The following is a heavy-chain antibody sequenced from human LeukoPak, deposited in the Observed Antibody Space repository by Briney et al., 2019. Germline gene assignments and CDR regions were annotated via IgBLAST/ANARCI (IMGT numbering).Heavy chain of an antibody. CDR1: GYTFTSYY. J-gene: IGHJ4*02. D-gene: IGHD3-10*01. CDR2: TNPSGGST. Sequence: ASVKVSCKASGYTFTSYYMHWVRQAPGQGLEWMGITNPSGGSTSYAQKFQGRVTMTRDMSTSTVYMELSSLRSEDTAVYYCARGRGSGSYYIRYDYWGQGTLVTVSS. V-gene: IGHV1-46*01. CDR3: ARGRGSGSYYIRYDY.